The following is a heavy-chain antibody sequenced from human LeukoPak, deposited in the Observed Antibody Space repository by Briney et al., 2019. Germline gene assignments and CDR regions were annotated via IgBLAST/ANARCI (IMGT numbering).Heavy chain of an antibody. CDR3: AKNSYDYIWGNYRTPDY. J-gene: IGHJ4*02. V-gene: IGHV1-18*04. CDR1: GYSFPSYG. D-gene: IGHD3-16*02. CDR2: ISTYNGNT. Sequence: GASVKVSCKASGYSFPSYGISWVRQAPGRGLEWMGWISTYNGNTNYAQKFQGRVTMTTDTSTTTAYMELRSLRSDDTAVYYCAKNSYDYIWGNYRTPDYWGQGTLVTVSS.